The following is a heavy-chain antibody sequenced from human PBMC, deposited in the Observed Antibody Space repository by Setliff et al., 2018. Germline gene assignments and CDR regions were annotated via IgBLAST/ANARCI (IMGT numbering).Heavy chain of an antibody. Sequence: PGESLKISCKASGYTFRNYWIAWVRQMPGKGLEWMGIIYPDDSDTRYSPSFQGQVTISADTSITNAHLQWSSRKASDTAMYYCARQAIFGSDAFDIWGQGTMVTVSS. CDR3: ARQAIFGSDAFDI. CDR1: GYTFRNYW. CDR2: IYPDDSDT. D-gene: IGHD3-3*01. J-gene: IGHJ3*02. V-gene: IGHV5-51*01.